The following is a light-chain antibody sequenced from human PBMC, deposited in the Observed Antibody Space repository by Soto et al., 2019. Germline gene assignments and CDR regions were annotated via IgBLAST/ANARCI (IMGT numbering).Light chain of an antibody. Sequence: QYVLTQPASVSGSPGQSITISCTGTSSDVGSYNLVSWYQQHPGKAPKLMIYEGSKRPSGVSNRFSGSKSGNTASLTISGLQAEDEADYYCCSYAGSRRVFGGGTKLTVL. CDR3: CSYAGSRRV. CDR2: EGS. V-gene: IGLV2-23*01. J-gene: IGLJ2*01. CDR1: SSDVGSYNL.